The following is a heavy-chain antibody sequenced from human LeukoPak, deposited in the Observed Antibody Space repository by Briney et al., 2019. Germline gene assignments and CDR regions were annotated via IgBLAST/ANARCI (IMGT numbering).Heavy chain of an antibody. V-gene: IGHV3-30*02. D-gene: IGHD5-12*01. CDR1: GFTFSSFG. J-gene: IGHJ4*02. CDR3: AKEGYGDYGAFDC. Sequence: GGSLRLSCAASGFTFSSFGMHWVRQAPGKGLEWVAFIWYDGSSQYYPDSVKGRFTISRDNSKNTLWLQMDSLRVEDTAVYYCAKEGYGDYGAFDCWGQGTLVTVSS. CDR2: IWYDGSSQ.